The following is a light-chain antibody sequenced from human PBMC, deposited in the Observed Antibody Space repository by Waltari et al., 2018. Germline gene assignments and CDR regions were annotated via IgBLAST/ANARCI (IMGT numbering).Light chain of an antibody. CDR1: QSVSSN. J-gene: IGKJ2*01. V-gene: IGKV3-15*01. CDR2: GAS. Sequence: EVVITQPPATLSVSPGESATLSCRASQSVSSNLAWYQQKPGQAPRLLIYGASTRATGIPARFSGSGSGTEFTLTISSLQSEDFAVYYCQQYNNWPPYTFGQGTKLEIK. CDR3: QQYNNWPPYT.